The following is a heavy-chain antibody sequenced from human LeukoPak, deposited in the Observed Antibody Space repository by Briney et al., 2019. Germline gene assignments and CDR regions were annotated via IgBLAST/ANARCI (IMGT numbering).Heavy chain of an antibody. D-gene: IGHD4-11*01. Sequence: PGGSLRLSCAASGFTFSSYAMSWVRQAPGKGLEWVSAISGSGGSTYYADSVKGRFTISRDNAKNSLYLQMNSLRAEDTAVYYCARVLPYDYINRFDRWGQGTLVTVSS. CDR1: GFTFSSYA. V-gene: IGHV3-23*01. J-gene: IGHJ5*02. CDR2: ISGSGGST. CDR3: ARVLPYDYINRFDR.